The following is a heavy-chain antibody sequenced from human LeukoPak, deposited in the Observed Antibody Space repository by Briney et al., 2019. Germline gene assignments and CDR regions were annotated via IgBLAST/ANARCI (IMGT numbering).Heavy chain of an antibody. D-gene: IGHD2-2*01. CDR2: IIPIFGTA. J-gene: IGHJ5*02. Sequence: SVKVSCKASGGTFSSYAISWVRQAPGQGLEWMGGIIPIFGTANYAQKFQGRVTITADESTSTAYMELSSLRSEDTAVYYCARSWQAELMGGFVVVPAAYNWSDPWGQGTLVTVSS. CDR1: GGTFSSYA. V-gene: IGHV1-69*01. CDR3: ARSWQAELMGGFVVVPAAYNWSDP.